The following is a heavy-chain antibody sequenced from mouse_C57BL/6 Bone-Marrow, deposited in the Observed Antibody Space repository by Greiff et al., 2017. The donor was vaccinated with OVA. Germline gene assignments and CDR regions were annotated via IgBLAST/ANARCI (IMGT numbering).Heavy chain of an antibody. J-gene: IGHJ4*01. Sequence: QVQLQQSGAELVRPGASVKLSCKASGYTFTDYYINWVKQRPGQGLEWIARFYPGSGNTYYNEKFKGKDTLTAEYSSSTAFMQRSSLTSEDSAVYFCARERGRDYAMDYWGQGTSVTVSS. V-gene: IGHV1-76*01. D-gene: IGHD1-1*01. CDR2: FYPGSGNT. CDR3: ARERGRDYAMDY. CDR1: GYTFTDYY.